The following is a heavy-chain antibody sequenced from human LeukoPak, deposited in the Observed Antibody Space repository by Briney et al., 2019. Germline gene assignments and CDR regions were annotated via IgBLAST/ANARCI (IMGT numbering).Heavy chain of an antibody. CDR1: GFTFSASW. CDR3: ARVGPPYYYYYMDV. Sequence: PGGSLRLPCAASGFTFSASWMTWVRQAPGKGLEWVANIKQDGTEQYTADSLKGRFTISRDNAKRLLFLQMNSLRVEDTAVYYCARVGPPYYYYYMDVWGNGTTVTVSS. J-gene: IGHJ6*03. CDR2: IKQDGTEQ. V-gene: IGHV3-7*01.